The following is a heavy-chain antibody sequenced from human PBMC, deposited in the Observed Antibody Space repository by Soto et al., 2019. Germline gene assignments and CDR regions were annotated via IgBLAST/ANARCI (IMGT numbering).Heavy chain of an antibody. CDR1: GFTFSSYA. CDR2: ITSSGGNT. J-gene: IGHJ6*02. CDR3: ARRIPFGYGMDV. Sequence: EVQLVESGGGLVQPGGSLRLSCAASGFTFSSYAMHWVRQAPGKGLEYVSVITSSGGNTDYAGSVKGRFTISRDNSKNTLYLQMGSLRAEDMAVYYCARRIPFGYGMDVWGQGTTVTVSS. V-gene: IGHV3-64*07. D-gene: IGHD2-21*01.